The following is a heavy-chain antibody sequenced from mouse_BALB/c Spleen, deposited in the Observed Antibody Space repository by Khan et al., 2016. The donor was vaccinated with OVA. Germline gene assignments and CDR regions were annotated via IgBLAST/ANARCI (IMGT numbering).Heavy chain of an antibody. J-gene: IGHJ2*01. Sequence: QVQLKESGAELVRPGSSVKISCKASGYAFSSYWMNWVKQRPGQGLEWIGQIYPGDGDTNYSGKFKGKATLTTDKSSSTAYMQLSSLTSEDSAVYFCARGLGLDYWGQGNTLTVSS. CDR3: ARGLGLDY. CDR2: IYPGDGDT. CDR1: GYAFSSYW. V-gene: IGHV1-80*01.